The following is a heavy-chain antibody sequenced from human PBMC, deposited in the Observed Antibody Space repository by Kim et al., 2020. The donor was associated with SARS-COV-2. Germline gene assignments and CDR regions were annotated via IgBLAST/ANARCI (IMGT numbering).Heavy chain of an antibody. CDR2: IKQDGSEK. D-gene: IGHD3-22*01. Sequence: GGSLRLSCAASGFTFSSYWMSWVRQAPGKGLEWVANIKQDGSEKYYVDSVKGRFTISRDNAKNSLYLQMNSLRAEDTAVYYCARATYYDSSGYYWGYFDYWGQGTLVTVSS. J-gene: IGHJ4*02. CDR1: GFTFSSYW. CDR3: ARATYYDSSGYYWGYFDY. V-gene: IGHV3-7*01.